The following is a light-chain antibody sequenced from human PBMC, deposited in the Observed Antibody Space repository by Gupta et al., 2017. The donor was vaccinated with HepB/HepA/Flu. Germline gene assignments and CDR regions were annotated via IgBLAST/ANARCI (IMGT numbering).Light chain of an antibody. CDR3: RQDERYPNT. Sequence: IQMTQSPSSLSASVGDRVCISCRPSQDIGYDLAWYQHAPGKTPKLLIYGASTVQGSVPSRFSGGASGTEFSLTITVRHPEDFATYYCRQDERYPNTFGGGTNLEIK. CDR2: GAS. CDR1: QDIGYD. V-gene: IGKV1-6*02. J-gene: IGKJ4*01.